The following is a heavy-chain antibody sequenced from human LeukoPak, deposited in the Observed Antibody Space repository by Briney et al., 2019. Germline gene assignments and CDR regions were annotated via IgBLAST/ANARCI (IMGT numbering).Heavy chain of an antibody. J-gene: IGHJ5*02. V-gene: IGHV5-51*01. CDR2: IYPGDSDT. D-gene: IGHD3-22*01. CDR1: GYSFTSYW. CDR3: ARHSTMIVVGEGWFDP. Sequence: GESLKISCKGSGYSFTSYWIGWVRQMPGKGLEWMGIIYPGDSDTRCSPSFQGQVTISADKSISTAYLQWSSLKASDTAMYYCARHSTMIVVGEGWFDPWGQGTLVTVSS.